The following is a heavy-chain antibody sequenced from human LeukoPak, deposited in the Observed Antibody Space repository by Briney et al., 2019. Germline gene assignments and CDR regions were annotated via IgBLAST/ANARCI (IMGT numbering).Heavy chain of an antibody. CDR2: NYYSGST. V-gene: IGHV4-59*08. CDR3: ASRLGELSLSWFDP. Sequence: SESLSLTCTVSGGSISSYYWSWIRHPPGKGLEWIGYNYYSGSTNYNPSLKSRVTIPVDTSKNQFYLKLSSVTAADTAVYYCASRLGELSLSWFDPWGQGTLVTVSS. J-gene: IGHJ5*02. CDR1: GGSISSYY. D-gene: IGHD3-16*02.